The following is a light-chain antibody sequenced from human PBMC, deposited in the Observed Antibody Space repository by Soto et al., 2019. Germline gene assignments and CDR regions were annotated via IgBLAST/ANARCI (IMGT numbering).Light chain of an antibody. Sequence: IGLTQPPSTLSLSTGERATLSCRASQSVGSYLACYQQKPGQAPRLLIYDASNRATGVPVRFSGSGSGTDFTLITSSLEPEDSAVYYCQQPSQLVTFGGGTKVDI. V-gene: IGKV3-11*01. CDR2: DAS. J-gene: IGKJ4*01. CDR3: QQPSQLVT. CDR1: QSVGSY.